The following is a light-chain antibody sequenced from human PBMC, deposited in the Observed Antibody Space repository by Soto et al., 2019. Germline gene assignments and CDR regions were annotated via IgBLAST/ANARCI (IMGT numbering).Light chain of an antibody. CDR1: SGSIASNY. CDR2: EDN. J-gene: IGLJ3*02. CDR3: QSFDSSDQV. V-gene: IGLV6-57*01. Sequence: NFMLTQPHSVSESPGKTVTISCTRSSGSIASNYVQWYQHRPGSSPTTVIYEDNQRTSGVPDRFSGSIDSSSNSASLTISGLQTEDEDDYYCQSFDSSDQVFGGGTKLTVL.